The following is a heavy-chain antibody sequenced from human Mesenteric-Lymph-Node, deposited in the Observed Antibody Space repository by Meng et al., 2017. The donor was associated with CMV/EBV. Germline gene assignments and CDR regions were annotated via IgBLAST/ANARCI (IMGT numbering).Heavy chain of an antibody. V-gene: IGHV3-30*04. CDR2: ISYDGSNK. J-gene: IGHJ6*02. D-gene: IGHD2/OR15-2a*01. Sequence: GESLKISCAASGFTFSSYAMHWVRQAPGKGLEWVAFISYDGSNKHYADSVKGRFTISRDNAKNSLYLQMNSLRAEDTAVYYCARDTNLLFMDVWGQGTTVTVSS. CDR1: GFTFSSYA. CDR3: ARDTNLLFMDV.